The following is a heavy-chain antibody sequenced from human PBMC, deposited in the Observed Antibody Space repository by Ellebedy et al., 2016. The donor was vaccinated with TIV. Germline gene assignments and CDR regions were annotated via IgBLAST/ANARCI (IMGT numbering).Heavy chain of an antibody. CDR3: ARDGFKAAAGTRYYYYGMDV. V-gene: IGHV3-30-3*01. Sequence: GGSLRLSXAASGFTFSSYAMHWVRQAPGKGLEWVAVISYDGSNKYYADSVKGRFTISRDNSKNTLYLQMNSLRAEDTAVYYCARDGFKAAAGTRYYYYGMDVWGQGTTVTVPS. CDR1: GFTFSSYA. J-gene: IGHJ6*02. D-gene: IGHD6-13*01. CDR2: ISYDGSNK.